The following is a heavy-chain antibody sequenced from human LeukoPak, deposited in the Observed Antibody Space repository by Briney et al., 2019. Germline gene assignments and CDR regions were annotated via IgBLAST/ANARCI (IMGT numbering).Heavy chain of an antibody. CDR3: ARDRQQQYGMDV. D-gene: IGHD6-13*01. CDR1: GFTFSSYS. CDR2: IYSGGST. Sequence: QSGGSLRLSCAASGFTFSSYSMNWVRQAPGKGLEWVSVIYSGGSTYYADSVKGRFTISRDNSKNTLYLQMNSLRAEDTAVYYCARDRQQQYGMDVWGQGTTVTVSS. V-gene: IGHV3-53*01. J-gene: IGHJ6*02.